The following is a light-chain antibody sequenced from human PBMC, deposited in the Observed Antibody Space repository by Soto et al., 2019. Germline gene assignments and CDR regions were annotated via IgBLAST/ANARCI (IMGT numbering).Light chain of an antibody. CDR1: QGIRRW. CDR3: QQANSFPLT. CDR2: AAA. Sequence: DIQMTQSPSSVSASVGDRVTITCRASQGIRRWLAWFQQKPGKAPKLLIYAAARLQSGVPSRFSGSGSGTDFTLTFSRLQAEDFATYYCQQANSFPLTFGGGTKVEIK. V-gene: IGKV1-12*01. J-gene: IGKJ4*01.